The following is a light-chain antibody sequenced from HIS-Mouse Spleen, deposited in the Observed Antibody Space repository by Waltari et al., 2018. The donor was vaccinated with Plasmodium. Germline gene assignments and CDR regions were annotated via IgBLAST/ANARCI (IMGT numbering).Light chain of an antibody. CDR2: DVS. J-gene: IGLJ1*01. V-gene: IGLV2-11*01. CDR3: CSYAGSYTYV. CDR1: SSDVGGYNY. Sequence: QSALTQPRSVSGSPGQSVTISCTGTSSDVGGYNYVSWYQQHPGKAPKLMIYDVSKLPAGVPDRFSCSKSVNTASLTISGLQADDDADYFCCSYAGSYTYVFGTGTKVTVL.